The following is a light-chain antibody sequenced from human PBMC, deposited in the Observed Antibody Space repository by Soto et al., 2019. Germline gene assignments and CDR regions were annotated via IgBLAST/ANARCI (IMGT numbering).Light chain of an antibody. CDR3: WSFAHTTTFYV. Sequence: QSALTQPASVSGSPGQSITISCTGTSSDVGSSNLVSWYQQHPGKAPKLIIYEGSRRPSGVSGRFSGSKSGNTASLTISGLQAEDEADYYCWSFAHTTTFYVFGTATKLTVL. J-gene: IGLJ1*01. CDR1: SSDVGSSNL. V-gene: IGLV2-23*01. CDR2: EGS.